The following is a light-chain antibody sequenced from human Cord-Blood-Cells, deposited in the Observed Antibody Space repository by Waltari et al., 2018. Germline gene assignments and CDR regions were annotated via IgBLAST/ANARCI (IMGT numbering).Light chain of an antibody. J-gene: IGLJ2*01. V-gene: IGLV5-45*02. Sequence: QAVLTQPSSLSASPGASASLTCTLRSGINVGTYRIYWYQQKPGGPPPYLLRYKAASDKRPGSGLPSRFSGSKEASANAGILLSSGLQSEDEADYYCMIWHSSAVVFGGGTKLTVL. CDR2: YKAASDK. CDR3: MIWHSSAVV. CDR1: SGINVGTYR.